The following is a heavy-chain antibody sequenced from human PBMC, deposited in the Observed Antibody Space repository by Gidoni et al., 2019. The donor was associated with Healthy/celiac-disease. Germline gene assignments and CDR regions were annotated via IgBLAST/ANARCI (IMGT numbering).Heavy chain of an antibody. J-gene: IGHJ4*02. V-gene: IGHV4-34*01. Sequence: QVQLQPWGAGLLKPSDTLSLTCAVYGGSFSGYYWCWIRQPPGKGLEWIGEINHSGSTNYNPSLKSRGTISVDTSKNQFSLKLSSVTAADTAVYYCLAGVYWGQGTLVTVSS. CDR1: GGSFSGYY. CDR3: LAGVY. D-gene: IGHD3-10*01. CDR2: INHSGST.